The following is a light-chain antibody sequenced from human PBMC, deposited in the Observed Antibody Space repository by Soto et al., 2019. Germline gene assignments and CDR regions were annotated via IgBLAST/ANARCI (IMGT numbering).Light chain of an antibody. V-gene: IGKV2-28*01. Sequence: DILMTQSPLSLPVTPGEPASISCRSSQSLLHSNGYNYLDWYLQKPGQSPQLLIYLGSNWASGVPDRFSGSGSGTDFILKISTVEAEDVGVYYCMQALQTPLTFGGGTKVEIK. CDR1: QSLLHSNGYNY. J-gene: IGKJ4*01. CDR2: LGS. CDR3: MQALQTPLT.